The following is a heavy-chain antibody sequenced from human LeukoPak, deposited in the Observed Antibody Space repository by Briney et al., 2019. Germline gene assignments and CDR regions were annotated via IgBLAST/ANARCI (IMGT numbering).Heavy chain of an antibody. D-gene: IGHD5-24*01. Sequence: SETLSLTCTVSGGSISSYYWSWIRQPPGKGLEWIGYIYYSGSTNYNPSLKSRVTISVDTSKNQFSLKLSSVTAADTAVYYCARRDGYNSFYFDYWGQGTLVTVSS. CDR1: GGSISSYY. V-gene: IGHV4-59*08. CDR3: ARRDGYNSFYFDY. CDR2: IYYSGST. J-gene: IGHJ4*02.